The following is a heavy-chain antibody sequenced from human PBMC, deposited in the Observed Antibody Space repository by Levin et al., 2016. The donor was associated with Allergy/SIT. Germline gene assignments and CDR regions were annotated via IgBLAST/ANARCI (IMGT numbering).Heavy chain of an antibody. V-gene: IGHV4-34*01. D-gene: IGHD1-26*01. CDR2: INHSGST. CDR3: ARDRSGSYYDYYYYGMDV. J-gene: IGHJ6*02. CDR1: GGSFSGYY. Sequence: SETLSLTCAVYGGSFSGYYWSWIRQPPGKGLEWIGEINHSGSTNYNPSLKSRVTISVDTSKNQFSLKLSSVTAADTAAYYCARDRSGSYYDYYYYGMDVWGQGTTVTVSS.